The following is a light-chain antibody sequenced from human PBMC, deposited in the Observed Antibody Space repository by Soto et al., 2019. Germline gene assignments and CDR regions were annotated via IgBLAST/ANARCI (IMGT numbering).Light chain of an antibody. CDR2: SNN. CDR1: SSNVGSNT. Sequence: QSVLTQPPSASGAPGQRVTISCSGSSSNVGSNTVSWYQQFPGTAPKLLIHSNNKRPSGVPDRFSGSKSGTSASLAISGLQSEDEADYYCAAWDDSLNASVFGGGTKVTV. J-gene: IGLJ1*01. V-gene: IGLV1-44*01. CDR3: AAWDDSLNASV.